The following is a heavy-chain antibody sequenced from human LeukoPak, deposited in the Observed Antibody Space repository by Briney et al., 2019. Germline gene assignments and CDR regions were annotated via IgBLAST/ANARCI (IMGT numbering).Heavy chain of an antibody. CDR2: ISGSGGRT. D-gene: IGHD3-22*01. CDR1: GITLNNYG. Sequence: TGGSLRLSCAVSGITLNNYGMSWVRQAPGKGLEGVAGISGSGGRTSYADSVKGRFTISRDNPKNTLYLQMNSLGAEDTAVYFCARRGVVIRVILVGFHKEAYYFDSWGQGALVTVSS. CDR3: ARRGVVIRVILVGFHKEAYYFDS. J-gene: IGHJ4*02. V-gene: IGHV3-23*01.